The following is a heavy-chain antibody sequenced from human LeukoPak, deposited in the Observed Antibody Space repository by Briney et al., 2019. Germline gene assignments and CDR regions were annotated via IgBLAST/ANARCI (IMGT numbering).Heavy chain of an antibody. J-gene: IGHJ6*03. CDR1: GGTFSSYA. Sequence: ASVKVSCKASGGTFSSYAISWVRQAPGQGLEWMGGIIPIFGTANYAQKFQGRATITADESTSTAYMELSSLRSEDTAVYYCARGGGGYSSSWYLGPRERNYYYYYMDVWGKGTTVTISS. D-gene: IGHD6-13*01. V-gene: IGHV1-69*01. CDR3: ARGGGGYSSSWYLGPRERNYYYYYMDV. CDR2: IIPIFGTA.